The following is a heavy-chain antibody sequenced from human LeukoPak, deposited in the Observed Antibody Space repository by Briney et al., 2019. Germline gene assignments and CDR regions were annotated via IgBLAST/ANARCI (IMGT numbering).Heavy chain of an antibody. Sequence: GGSLRLSCEVSGITFSNFAMAWGRQAPGKGLEWVSLITGTSGRTYYAASVKGRFTISRDNSKNTLYLQMNSLRAEDTAVYYCARGSVVLMVYAPMGYNWFDPWGQGTLVTVSS. CDR2: ITGTSGRT. J-gene: IGHJ5*02. D-gene: IGHD2-8*01. CDR1: GITFSNFA. CDR3: ARGSVVLMVYAPMGYNWFDP. V-gene: IGHV3-23*01.